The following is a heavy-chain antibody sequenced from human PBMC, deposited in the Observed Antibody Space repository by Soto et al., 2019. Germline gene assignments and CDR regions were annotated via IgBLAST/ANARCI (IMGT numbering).Heavy chain of an antibody. D-gene: IGHD1-26*01. CDR3: ARDVESGSSQYYYYYYGMDV. V-gene: IGHV3-30-3*01. CDR1: GFTFSSYA. J-gene: IGHJ6*02. CDR2: ISYDGSNK. Sequence: PGGSLRLSCAASGFTFSSYAMHWVRQAPGKGLEWVAVISYDGSNKYYADSVKGRFTISRDNSKNTLYLQMNSLRAGDTAVYYCARDVESGSSQYYYYYYGMDVWGQGTTVTVSS.